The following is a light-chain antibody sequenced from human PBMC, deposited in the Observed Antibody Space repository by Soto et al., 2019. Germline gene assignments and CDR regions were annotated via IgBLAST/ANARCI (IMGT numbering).Light chain of an antibody. J-gene: IGKJ1*01. CDR3: QQSFVSPWT. CDR1: QNIHKY. Sequence: DIQMTQSPSSLSASVGDRVTISCRSSQNIHKYLNWYQQRPGKAPNLLVYEATSLETGVSLKFSGSGSETEFTLTINSLQPEDSATYYCQQSFVSPWTFGQGTNIEI. V-gene: IGKV1-39*01. CDR2: EAT.